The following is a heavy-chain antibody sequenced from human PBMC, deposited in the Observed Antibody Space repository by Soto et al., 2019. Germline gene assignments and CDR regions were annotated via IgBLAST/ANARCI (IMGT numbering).Heavy chain of an antibody. CDR3: ARVPTLPLVPYQLRGFDP. CDR2: IIPIFGTA. V-gene: IGHV1-69*01. CDR1: GGTFSSYA. J-gene: IGHJ5*02. Sequence: QVQLVQSGAEVKKPGSSVKVSCKASGGTFSSYAISWVRQAPGQGLEWMGGIIPIFGTANYAQKFQGRVTITADESTSTAYMELSSLRSEDTAVYYCARVPTLPLVPYQLRGFDPWGQGTLVTVSS. D-gene: IGHD2-2*01.